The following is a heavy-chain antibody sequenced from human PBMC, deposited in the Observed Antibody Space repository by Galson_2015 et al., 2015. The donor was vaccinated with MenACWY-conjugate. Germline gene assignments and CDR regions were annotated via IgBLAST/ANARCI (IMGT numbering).Heavy chain of an antibody. V-gene: IGHV5-51*01. CDR1: GYSFSSHF. D-gene: IGHD3-10*01. J-gene: IGHJ3*02. Sequence: QSGAEVKKPGESLKISCKGSGYSFSSHFIGWVRQVPGKGLEWMGIIYPDDSETRYSPSFQGQVTISADKSISAAYLQWSSLKASDTAMYYCARRTTERRGVTELAFDIWGQGTMVTVSS. CDR3: ARRTTERRGVTELAFDI. CDR2: IYPDDSET.